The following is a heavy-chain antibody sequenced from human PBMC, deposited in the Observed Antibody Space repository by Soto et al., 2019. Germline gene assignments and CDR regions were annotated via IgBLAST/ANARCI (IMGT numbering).Heavy chain of an antibody. CDR1: GDSVSSNSAS. Sequence: PSETLSLTCVIPGDSVSSNSASWNWIRQSPSRGLEWLGRTYYKSKWNNEYALSVKSRITINPDASKNQFSLHLYSVTPEDTAVYYCTGITWFRGMDVWGQGTPVTVSS. D-gene: IGHD3-10*01. V-gene: IGHV6-1*01. CDR3: TGITWFRGMDV. CDR2: TYYKSKWNN. J-gene: IGHJ6*02.